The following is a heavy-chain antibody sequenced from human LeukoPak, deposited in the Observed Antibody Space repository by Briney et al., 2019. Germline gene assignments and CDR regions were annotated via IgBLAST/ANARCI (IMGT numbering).Heavy chain of an antibody. V-gene: IGHV5-51*01. J-gene: IGHJ6*03. CDR2: IYPGDSDT. D-gene: IGHD2-2*02. Sequence: GASRQISCQGSGYIVTSYWIGWVRQVPGKGLEWMGIIYPGDSDTRYSPSFQGQVTISADKSIRTAYLQWSSLKASDTAMYYCATLNCSTSCYTTNYYYYYMDVWGKGTTVTVSS. CDR1: GYIVTSYW. CDR3: ATLNCSTSCYTTNYYYYYMDV.